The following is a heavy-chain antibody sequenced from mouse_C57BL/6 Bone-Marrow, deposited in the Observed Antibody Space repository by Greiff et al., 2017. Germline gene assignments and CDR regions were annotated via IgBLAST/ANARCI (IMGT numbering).Heavy chain of an antibody. CDR1: GYAFSSYW. CDR2: IYPGDGDT. J-gene: IGHJ3*01. V-gene: IGHV1-80*01. D-gene: IGHD2-3*01. Sequence: QVQLKESGAELVKPGASVKISCKASGYAFSSYWMNWVKQRPGKGLEWIGQIYPGDGDTNYNGKFKGKATLTAAKSSSTAYMQLSSLTSEDSAVYFCARSRGYYTWFAYWGQGTLVTV. CDR3: ARSRGYYTWFAY.